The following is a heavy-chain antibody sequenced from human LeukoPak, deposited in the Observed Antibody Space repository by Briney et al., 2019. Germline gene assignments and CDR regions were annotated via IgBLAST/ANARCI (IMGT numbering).Heavy chain of an antibody. D-gene: IGHD2-2*03. CDR2: ISSSGSTI. CDR3: ARYLDIYYYGMDV. V-gene: IGHV3-11*01. CDR1: GFTFSDYY. J-gene: IGHJ6*02. Sequence: GGSLRLSCAASGFTFSDYYMSWIRQAPGKGLEGVSYISSSGSTIYYADSVKGRFTISRDNAKNSLYLQMNSLRAEDTAVYYCARYLDIYYYGMDVWGQGTTVTVSS.